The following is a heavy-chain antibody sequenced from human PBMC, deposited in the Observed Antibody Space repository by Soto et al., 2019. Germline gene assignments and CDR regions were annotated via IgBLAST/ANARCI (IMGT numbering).Heavy chain of an antibody. CDR2: INSDGSSI. Sequence: QPGGSLRLSCAASGFIFSSYWMHWVRQAQGKGLMWVSRINSDGSSINYADSVKGRFTISRDNAKNTLYLQMNSLRAEDTAVYYCGRDNPPESWGQGTLVTVSS. CDR1: GFIFSSYW. J-gene: IGHJ5*02. V-gene: IGHV3-74*01. CDR3: GRDNPPES.